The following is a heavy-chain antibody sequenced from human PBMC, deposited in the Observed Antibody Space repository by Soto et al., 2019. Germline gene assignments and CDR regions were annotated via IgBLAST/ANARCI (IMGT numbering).Heavy chain of an antibody. CDR3: VRDADETAIVPAPWLV. CDR1: GGSISSSHW. V-gene: IGHV4-4*02. Sequence: SETLSLTCAVSGGSISSSHWRGWVRQAPGKGLEWIGEIYHSGSTNYNPSLKSRITMSVDKSKNQFSVNLSSVTAADTAVYYCVRDADETAIVPAPWLVLVRGTMVTVSS. CDR2: IYHSGST. J-gene: IGHJ6*02. D-gene: IGHD2-21*02.